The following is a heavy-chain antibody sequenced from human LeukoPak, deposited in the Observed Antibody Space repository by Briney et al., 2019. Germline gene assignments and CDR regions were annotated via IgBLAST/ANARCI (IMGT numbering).Heavy chain of an antibody. Sequence: GGSLRLSCAASGFTFSTYTMNWVRQAPGKGLEWVSSISTSGGYVYYADSVKGRFTTSRDNAKNSLYLQMNSLRAEDTAVYYCARSYLDAFDIWGQGTMVTVSS. D-gene: IGHD1-26*01. CDR3: ARSYLDAFDI. CDR1: GFTFSTYT. V-gene: IGHV3-21*01. J-gene: IGHJ3*02. CDR2: ISTSGGYV.